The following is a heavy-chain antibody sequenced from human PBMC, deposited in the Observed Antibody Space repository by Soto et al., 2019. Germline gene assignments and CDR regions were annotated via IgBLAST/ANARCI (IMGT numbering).Heavy chain of an antibody. J-gene: IGHJ3*02. V-gene: IGHV5-51*01. CDR3: ARHQGEQSAFDI. Sequence: PGESLKISCEASGYSFTFYWIAWVLQLPGKGLEWMGIIYPDDSDTRYSPSFQGQVTISADESITTAFLQWSSLKASDTGMYYCARHQGEQSAFDIWGQGTTVTVSS. D-gene: IGHD3-16*01. CDR1: GYSFTFYW. CDR2: IYPDDSDT.